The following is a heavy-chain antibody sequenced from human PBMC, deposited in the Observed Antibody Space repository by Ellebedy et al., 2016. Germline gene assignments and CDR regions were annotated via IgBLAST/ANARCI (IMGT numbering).Heavy chain of an antibody. CDR1: GFTFSSYS. D-gene: IGHD2-2*01. CDR3: ARGRMCSSTSCYGNFDY. V-gene: IGHV3-23*01. CDR2: INGSGGST. Sequence: ETLSLXXAASGFTFSSYSMNWVRQAPGKGLEWVSAINGSGGSTYYADSVKGRFTISRDNSKNTLYLQMNSLRSEDTAVYYCARGRMCSSTSCYGNFDYWGQGTLVTVSS. J-gene: IGHJ4*02.